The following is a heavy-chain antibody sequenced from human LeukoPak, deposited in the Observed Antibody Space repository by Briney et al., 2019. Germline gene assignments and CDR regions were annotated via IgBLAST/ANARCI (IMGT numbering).Heavy chain of an antibody. V-gene: IGHV3-20*04. Sequence: PGGSLRLSCAASGFTFDDYGMSWVRQAPGKGLEWVSGINWNGGSTGYADSVKGRFTISRDNAKNSLYLQMNSLRAEDTALYYCARGRYYYGSGSYYKSFYAFDIWGQGTMVTVSS. CDR2: INWNGGST. CDR1: GFTFDDYG. J-gene: IGHJ3*02. D-gene: IGHD3-10*01. CDR3: ARGRYYYGSGSYYKSFYAFDI.